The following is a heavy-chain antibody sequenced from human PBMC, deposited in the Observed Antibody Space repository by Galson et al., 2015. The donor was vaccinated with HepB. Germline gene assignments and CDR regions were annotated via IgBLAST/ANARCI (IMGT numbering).Heavy chain of an antibody. CDR2: INPNSGGT. CDR1: GYTFTGYY. J-gene: IGHJ4*02. D-gene: IGHD2-15*01. Sequence: SVKVSCKASGYTFTGYYMHWVRQAPGQGLEWMGWINPNSGGTNYAQKFQGRVTMTRDTSISTAYMELGRLRSDDTAVYYCARDPGCSGGSCYPGVNLLHYFDYWGQGTLVTVSS. CDR3: ARDPGCSGGSCYPGVNLLHYFDY. V-gene: IGHV1-2*02.